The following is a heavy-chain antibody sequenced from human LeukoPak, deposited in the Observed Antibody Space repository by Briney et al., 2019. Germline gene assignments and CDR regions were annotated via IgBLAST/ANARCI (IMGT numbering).Heavy chain of an antibody. J-gene: IGHJ6*03. Sequence: SETLSLTCTASGGSISSSSYYWGWIRQPPGKGLEWIGSIYYSGSTYYNPSLKSRVTISVDTSKNQFSLKLSSVTAADTAVYSCARVKIELEPYYYYYMDVWGKGTTVTVSS. D-gene: IGHD1-1*01. CDR1: GGSISSSSYY. CDR2: IYYSGST. CDR3: ARVKIELEPYYYYYMDV. V-gene: IGHV4-39*07.